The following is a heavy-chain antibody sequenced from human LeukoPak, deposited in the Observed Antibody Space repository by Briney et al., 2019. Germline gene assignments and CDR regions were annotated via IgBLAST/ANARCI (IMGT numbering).Heavy chain of an antibody. D-gene: IGHD1-26*01. CDR2: ISSDGSYK. J-gene: IGHJ4*02. CDR1: GFTFSNYA. CDR3: AKEAVGATDY. V-gene: IGHV3-30*04. Sequence: GGSLRLSCAASGFTFSNYAVHWVRQAPGKGLEWVILISSDGSYKYYVDSVKGRFTISRDNSKNTLYLQMNSLRAEDTAVYYCAKEAVGATDYWGQGTLVTVSS.